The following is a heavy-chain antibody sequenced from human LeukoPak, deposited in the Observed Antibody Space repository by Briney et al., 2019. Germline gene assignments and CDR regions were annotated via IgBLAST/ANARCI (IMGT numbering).Heavy chain of an antibody. V-gene: IGHV4-34*01. CDR1: GGSFSGYY. Sequence: SETLSLTCAVYGGSFSGYYWSWIRQPPGKGLEWIGEINHSGSTNYNPSLQSRVTISVDTSKNQFSLKLSSVTAADTAVYYCARASGYYYDSSGTLGDYFDYWGQGTLVTVSS. D-gene: IGHD3-22*01. CDR3: ARASGYYYDSSGTLGDYFDY. J-gene: IGHJ4*02. CDR2: INHSGST.